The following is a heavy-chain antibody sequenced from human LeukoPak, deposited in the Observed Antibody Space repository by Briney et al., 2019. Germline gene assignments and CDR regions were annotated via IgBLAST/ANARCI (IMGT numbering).Heavy chain of an antibody. Sequence: ASVKVSCKASGYTFTSYGISWVRQAPGQGLEWMGRIIPILGIANYAQKFQGRVTITADKSTSTAYMELSSLRSEDTAVYYCARDSYYYDSSGYYPTDYWGQGTLVTVSS. CDR1: GYTFTSYG. J-gene: IGHJ4*02. CDR2: IIPILGIA. V-gene: IGHV1-69*04. CDR3: ARDSYYYDSSGYYPTDY. D-gene: IGHD3-22*01.